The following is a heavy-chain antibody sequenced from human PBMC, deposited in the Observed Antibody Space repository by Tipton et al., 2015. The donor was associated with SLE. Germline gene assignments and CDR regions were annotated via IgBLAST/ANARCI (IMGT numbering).Heavy chain of an antibody. CDR2: ISGSGGRT. J-gene: IGHJ6*02. Sequence: GSLRLSCAASGFTFSRYEMNWVRQAPGKGLEWVSAISGSGGRTYYADSVKGRFTISRDNSKNTLYLQMNSLRDEDTAVYYCAKWALACSGGSCYLGGPFGMDVWGQGTAVTVSS. CDR3: AKWALACSGGSCYLGGPFGMDV. CDR1: GFTFSRYE. V-gene: IGHV3-23*01. D-gene: IGHD2-15*01.